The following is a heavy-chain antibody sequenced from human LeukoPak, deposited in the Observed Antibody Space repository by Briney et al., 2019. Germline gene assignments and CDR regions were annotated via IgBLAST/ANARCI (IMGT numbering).Heavy chain of an antibody. J-gene: IGHJ4*02. Sequence: GSLRLSCAASGFTFSSYGMHWVRQAPGKGLEWVAVIWYDGSNKYYADSVKGRFTISRDNSKNTLYLQMNSLRAEDTAVYYCASRRAGYSSGWWCYWGQGTLVTVSS. V-gene: IGHV3-33*01. CDR2: IWYDGSNK. CDR1: GFTFSSYG. CDR3: ASRRAGYSSGWWCY. D-gene: IGHD6-19*01.